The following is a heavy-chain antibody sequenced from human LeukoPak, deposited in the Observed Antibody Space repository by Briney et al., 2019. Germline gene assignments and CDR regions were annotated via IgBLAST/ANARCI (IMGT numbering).Heavy chain of an antibody. CDR2: INHSGST. D-gene: IGHD6-13*01. CDR3: AKDNRGSSWYNGGTNWFDP. Sequence: SETLSLTCAVYGGSFSGYYWSWIRQPPGKGLEWIGEINHSGSTNYNPSLKSRVTISVDTSKNQFSLKLSSVTAADTAVYYCAKDNRGSSWYNGGTNWFDPWGQGTLVTVSS. V-gene: IGHV4-34*01. CDR1: GGSFSGYY. J-gene: IGHJ5*02.